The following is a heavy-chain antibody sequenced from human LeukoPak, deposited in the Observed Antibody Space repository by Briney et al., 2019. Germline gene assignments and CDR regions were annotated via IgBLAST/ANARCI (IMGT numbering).Heavy chain of an antibody. CDR1: GFTFSSYS. CDR3: AKGGRFLEWYDY. J-gene: IGHJ4*02. Sequence: GGSLRLSCAASGFTFSSYSMNWVRQAPGKGLEWVSAISGSGGSTYYADSVKGRFTISRDNSKNTLYLQMNSLRAEDTAVYYCAKGGRFLEWYDYWGQGTLVTVSS. CDR2: ISGSGGST. D-gene: IGHD3-3*01. V-gene: IGHV3-23*01.